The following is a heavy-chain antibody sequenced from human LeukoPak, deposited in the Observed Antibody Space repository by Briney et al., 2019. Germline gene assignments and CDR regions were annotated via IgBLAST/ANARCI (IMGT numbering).Heavy chain of an antibody. CDR2: IYYTGTT. J-gene: IGHJ4*02. D-gene: IGHD1-1*01. CDR3: AREWGTGSSDY. V-gene: IGHV4-59*01. CDR1: GGSINRYY. Sequence: SETPSLTCTVSGGSINRYYWSWIRQSPGKGLEWIAWIYYTGTTNYNPSLKSRVTISVDTSKNQFSLRLTSVTAADTAVYFCAREWGTGSSDYWGQGILVTVSS.